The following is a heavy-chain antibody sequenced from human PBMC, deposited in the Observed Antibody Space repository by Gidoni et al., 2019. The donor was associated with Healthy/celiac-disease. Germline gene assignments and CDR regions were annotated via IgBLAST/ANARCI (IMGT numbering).Heavy chain of an antibody. CDR3: ARDQRWELLGRFDY. V-gene: IGHV3-30*04. CDR1: GLTFRSYA. Sequence: QVQLVESGGGVVQPGRSLRLSCAASGLTFRSYAMHWVRQAPGKGLEWVAVISYDGRNKYYEDSVKGRFTSSRDNSKNTLYLQMNRLRAEDTAVYYCARDQRWELLGRFDYWGQGTLVTVSS. D-gene: IGHD1-26*01. J-gene: IGHJ4*02. CDR2: ISYDGRNK.